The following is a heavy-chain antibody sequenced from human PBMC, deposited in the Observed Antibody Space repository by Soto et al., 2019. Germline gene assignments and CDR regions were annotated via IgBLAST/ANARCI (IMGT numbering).Heavy chain of an antibody. J-gene: IGHJ5*02. Sequence: QVQLVQSGAEVKKPGSSVNVSCKASGGTFRSNGISWVRQDPGQGLEWLGGIIPIVHTASYAQTSRGRVTITADESPTTAYMDLSSLRAAVPAGDYFAMITMIHSFDPWGQGTLVHVSS. CDR2: IIPIVHTA. D-gene: IGHD3-22*01. CDR1: GGTFRSNG. V-gene: IGHV1-69*01. CDR3: AMITMIHSFDP.